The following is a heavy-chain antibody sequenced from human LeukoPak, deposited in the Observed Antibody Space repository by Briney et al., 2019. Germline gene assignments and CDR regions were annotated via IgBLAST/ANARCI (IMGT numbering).Heavy chain of an antibody. D-gene: IGHD6-19*01. V-gene: IGHV1-69*05. CDR1: GDTFSSFG. J-gene: IGHJ3*01. Sequence: SVKVSCKASGDTFSSFGVSWVRQAPGQGLEWMGGIMPVFGTSTYAQKVQDRVTITTDESTSITYMELSSLRTEDTAVYYCAAHGANGAVPRMRITDAFDVWGQGTMVTVSS. CDR2: IMPVFGTS. CDR3: AAHGANGAVPRMRITDAFDV.